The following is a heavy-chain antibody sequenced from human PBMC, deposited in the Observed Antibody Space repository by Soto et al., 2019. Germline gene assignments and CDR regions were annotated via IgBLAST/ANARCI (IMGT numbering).Heavy chain of an antibody. CDR3: ARGIAAAGTFPYFDY. V-gene: IGHV4-34*01. CDR1: GGSFSCYY. J-gene: IGHJ4*02. CDR2: INHSGST. Sequence: SETPSLTCAVYGGSFSCYYWSWIRQPPGKGLEWIGEINHSGSTNYNPSLKSRVTISVDTSKNQFSLKLSSVTAADTAVYYCARGIAAAGTFPYFDYWGQGTLVTVSS. D-gene: IGHD6-13*01.